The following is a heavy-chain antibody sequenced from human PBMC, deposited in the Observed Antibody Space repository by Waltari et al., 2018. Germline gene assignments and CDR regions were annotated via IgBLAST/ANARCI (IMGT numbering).Heavy chain of an antibody. D-gene: IGHD6-13*01. CDR1: GFTFSSYG. CDR3: ASSPIAAAGPYYFDY. Sequence: QVQLVESGGGVVQPGGSLRLSCAASGFTFSSYGMHWVRQAPGKGLEWVAFIRYDGSNKYYADSVKGRFTISRDNSKNTLYLQMNSLRSEDTAVYYCASSPIAAAGPYYFDYWGQGTLVTVSS. J-gene: IGHJ4*02. V-gene: IGHV3-30*02. CDR2: IRYDGSNK.